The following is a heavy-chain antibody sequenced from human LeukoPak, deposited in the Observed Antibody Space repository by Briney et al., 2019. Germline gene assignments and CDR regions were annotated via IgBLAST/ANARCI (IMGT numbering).Heavy chain of an antibody. Sequence: PGGSLRLSCAASGFTFSSYSMNWVRQAPGKGLEWVSSISSSSSYIYYADSVKGRFTISRDNAKNSLYLQMNSLRAEDTAVYYCARDGVPSNCYYYMDVWGKGTTVTVSS. J-gene: IGHJ6*03. V-gene: IGHV3-21*01. CDR1: GFTFSSYS. CDR2: ISSSSSYI. CDR3: ARDGVPSNCYYYMDV. D-gene: IGHD1-1*01.